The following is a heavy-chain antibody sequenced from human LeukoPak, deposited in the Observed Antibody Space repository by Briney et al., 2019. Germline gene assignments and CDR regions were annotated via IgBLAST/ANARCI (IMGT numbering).Heavy chain of an antibody. J-gene: IGHJ4*02. V-gene: IGHV4-34*01. Sequence: SETLSLTCAVYGGSFSGYYWSWIRQPPGKGLEWIGEINHSGSTNYNPPLKSRVTISVDTSKNQFSLKLSSVTAADTAVYCCARGRFNVWGSYRPAYFDYWGQGTLVTVSS. CDR2: INHSGST. CDR1: GGSFSGYY. D-gene: IGHD3-16*02. CDR3: ARGRFNVWGSYRPAYFDY.